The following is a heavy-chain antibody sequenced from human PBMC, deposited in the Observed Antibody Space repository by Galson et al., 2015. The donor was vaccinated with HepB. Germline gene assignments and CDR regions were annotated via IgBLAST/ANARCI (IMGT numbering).Heavy chain of an antibody. Sequence: SLRLSCAASGFTFRGSAMHWVRQASGKGLEWVGRIGNKPNNYATAYAASVMGRFIISRDDSKNTAYLQMNSLKTEDTALYYCTTSMIQGVIDYYFDYWGPGTLVTVSS. CDR3: TTSMIQGVIDYYFDY. J-gene: IGHJ4*02. CDR1: GFTFRGSA. CDR2: IGNKPNNYAT. V-gene: IGHV3-73*01. D-gene: IGHD3-10*01.